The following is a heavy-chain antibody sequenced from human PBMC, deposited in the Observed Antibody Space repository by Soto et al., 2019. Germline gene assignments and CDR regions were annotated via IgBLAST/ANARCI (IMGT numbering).Heavy chain of an antibody. D-gene: IGHD3-9*01. J-gene: IGHJ4*02. CDR3: ARGWSYDILTGYSY. V-gene: IGHV1-69*13. CDR2: IIPIFGTA. Sequence: SVKVSCKASGGTFSSYAINWVRQAPGQGLEWMGGIIPIFGTANYAQKFQGRVTITADESTSTAYMELSSLRSEDTAVYYCARGWSYDILTGYSYWGQGTLVTVSS. CDR1: GGTFSSYA.